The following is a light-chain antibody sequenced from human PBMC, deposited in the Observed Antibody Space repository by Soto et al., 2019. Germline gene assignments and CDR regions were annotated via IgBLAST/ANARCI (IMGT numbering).Light chain of an antibody. CDR3: QQYKSYSPRT. J-gene: IGKJ1*01. V-gene: IGKV1-5*01. CDR2: DAS. Sequence: DLQLTQSPSTLSASVGDRVTITCRASQTISDWLAWYQQRPGKAPQLLISDASRLESGVPSTFSGSGSGTEFTLTISSLQPDDSATYYCQQYKSYSPRTFGQGTKVDIK. CDR1: QTISDW.